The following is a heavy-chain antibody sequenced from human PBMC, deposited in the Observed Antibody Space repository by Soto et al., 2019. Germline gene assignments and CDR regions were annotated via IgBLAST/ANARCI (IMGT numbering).Heavy chain of an antibody. D-gene: IGHD3-9*01. CDR3: ARDRYGTSDY. J-gene: IGHJ4*02. V-gene: IGHV4-61*01. Sequence: QVQLQESGPGLVKPSETLSHTCTVSGGSVSSGSYYWSWIQQPPGKGLEWIGYIYYSGSTTYNPSLKSRVTLSVDTSKNQFSLKLKSVTAADTAVYYCARDRYGTSDYWGQGTLVTVSS. CDR1: GGSVSSGSYY. CDR2: IYYSGST.